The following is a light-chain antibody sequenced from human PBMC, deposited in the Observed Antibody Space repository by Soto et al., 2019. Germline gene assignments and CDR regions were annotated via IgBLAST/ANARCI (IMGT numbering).Light chain of an antibody. Sequence: QSVLTQSPSASGTPGQRVTISCSGSRSNIGRNFAYWYQHVPGTAPRLLIQRNNERPSGVPDRFSGSKSGTSVSLAISGLRSDDEATYYCVAWDDTLDAQVFGGGTQLTV. CDR1: RSNIGRNF. CDR2: RNN. CDR3: VAWDDTLDAQV. J-gene: IGLJ3*02. V-gene: IGLV1-47*01.